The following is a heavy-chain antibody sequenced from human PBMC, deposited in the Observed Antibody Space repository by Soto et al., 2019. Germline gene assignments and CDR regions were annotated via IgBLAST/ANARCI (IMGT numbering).Heavy chain of an antibody. CDR3: ARGVVGASTGFQH. V-gene: IGHV4-59*01. Sequence: SETLSLTCTVSGGSISSFHWSWIRQPPGKGLEWIGFISNSGSTNYNPSLKSRVTISLDTSKNQFSLKLSSVSAADTAVYYCARGVVGASTGFQHWGQGTLVTVSS. J-gene: IGHJ1*01. D-gene: IGHD1-26*01. CDR2: ISNSGST. CDR1: GGSISSFH.